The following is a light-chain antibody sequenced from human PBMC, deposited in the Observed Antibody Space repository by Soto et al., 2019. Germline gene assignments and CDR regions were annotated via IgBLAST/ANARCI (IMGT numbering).Light chain of an antibody. Sequence: EIVLTQSPATLSLSPGERATLSCRASQDVSSYLAWYQQKPGQAPRLLIYDASNRATGIPARFSGSGPGTDFTLTISSLEPEDFAVYYCQQRSNWHPTFGPGTKVDIK. CDR2: DAS. CDR3: QQRSNWHPT. J-gene: IGKJ3*01. CDR1: QDVSSY. V-gene: IGKV3D-11*01.